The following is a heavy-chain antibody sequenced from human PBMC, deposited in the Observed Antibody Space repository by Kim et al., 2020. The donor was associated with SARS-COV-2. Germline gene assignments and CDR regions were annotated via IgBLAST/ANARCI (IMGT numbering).Heavy chain of an antibody. CDR2: INHSGST. CDR1: GGSFSGYY. CDR3: ARGNYYYYGMDV. V-gene: IGHV4-34*01. Sequence: SETLSLTCAVYGGSFSGYYWSWIRQPPGKGLEWIGEINHSGSTNYNPSLKSRVTISVDTSKNQFSLKLSSVTAADTAVYYCARGNYYYYGMDVWGQGTTVTVSS. J-gene: IGHJ6*02.